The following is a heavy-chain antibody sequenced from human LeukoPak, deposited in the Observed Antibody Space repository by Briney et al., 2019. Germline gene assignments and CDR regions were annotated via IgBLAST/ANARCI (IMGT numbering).Heavy chain of an antibody. J-gene: IGHJ4*02. CDR2: MNPNSGGT. CDR3: ASGTTDIVVVPATLRNYYFDY. D-gene: IGHD2-2*01. CDR1: GYTFTGYY. V-gene: IGHV1-2*02. Sequence: GASVKVSCKASGYTFTGYYMHWVRQAPGQGLEWMGWMNPNSGGTNYAQKFQGRVTMTRDTSISTAYMELSRLRSEDTAVYYCASGTTDIVVVPATLRNYYFDYWGQGTLVTVSS.